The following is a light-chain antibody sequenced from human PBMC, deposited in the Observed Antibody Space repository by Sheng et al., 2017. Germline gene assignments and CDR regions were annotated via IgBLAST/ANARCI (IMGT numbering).Light chain of an antibody. CDR2: KAS. CDR1: QDISNS. CDR3: QQYQRYPA. V-gene: IGKV1-5*03. J-gene: IGKJ1*01. Sequence: DIQLTQSPSSVSASVGDRVTISCRASQDISNSLAWYQHKPGKAPKLLIYKASTLESGVPSRFSGSESGTEFTLTISSLQPDDFATYYCQQYQRYPAFGQGTKVEIK.